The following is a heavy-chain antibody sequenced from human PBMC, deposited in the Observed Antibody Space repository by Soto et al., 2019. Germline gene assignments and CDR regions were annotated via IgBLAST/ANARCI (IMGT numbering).Heavy chain of an antibody. Sequence: QVQLVESGGGVVQPGRSLRLSCAASGFTFSSYAMHWVRQAPGKGLEWVAVISYDGSNKYYADSVKGRFTISRDNSKNTLYLQMNSLRAEDTAVYYCARNSHGSNYLDYWGQGTLVTVSS. CDR1: GFTFSSYA. V-gene: IGHV3-30-3*01. CDR3: ARNSHGSNYLDY. J-gene: IGHJ4*02. CDR2: ISYDGSNK. D-gene: IGHD1-26*01.